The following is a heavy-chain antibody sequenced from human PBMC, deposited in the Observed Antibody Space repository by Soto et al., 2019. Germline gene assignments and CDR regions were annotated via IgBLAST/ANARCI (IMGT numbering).Heavy chain of an antibody. CDR2: IYYSGST. Sequence: QVQLQESGPGLVKPSQTLSLTCTVSGCSISSGGYYWSWIRQHPGKGLEWIGYIYYSGSTYYNPSLKSRVTMSVDTSKNQFSLKLSSVTAADTAVYYCARGGIAAAAPPDYWGQGTLVTVSS. D-gene: IGHD6-13*01. V-gene: IGHV4-31*03. CDR3: ARGGIAAAAPPDY. J-gene: IGHJ4*02. CDR1: GCSISSGGYY.